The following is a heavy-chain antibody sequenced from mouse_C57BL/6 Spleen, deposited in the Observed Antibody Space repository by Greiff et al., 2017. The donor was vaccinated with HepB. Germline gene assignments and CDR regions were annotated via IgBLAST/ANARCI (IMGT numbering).Heavy chain of an antibody. V-gene: IGHV1-76*01. D-gene: IGHD1-1*01. CDR1: GYTFTDYS. J-gene: IGHJ2*01. Sequence: QVQLKESGAELVRPGASVKLSCKASGYTFTDYSINWVKQRPGQGLEWIARIYPGSGNTYYNEKFKGKATLTAEKSSSTAYMQLSSLTSEDSAVYFWARSGDGSSYFDDWGQGTTLTVSS. CDR2: IYPGSGNT. CDR3: ARSGDGSSYFDD.